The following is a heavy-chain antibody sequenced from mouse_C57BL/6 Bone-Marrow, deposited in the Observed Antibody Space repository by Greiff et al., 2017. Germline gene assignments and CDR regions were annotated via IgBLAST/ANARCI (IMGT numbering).Heavy chain of an antibody. Sequence: VQLQQSGPELVKPGASVKISCKASGYTFTDYYMNWVKQSHGKSLEWIGEIDPSDSYTNYNQKFKGKSTLTVDKSSSTAYMQLSSLTSEDSAVYYCARLGYYDYDWGQGTLVTVSA. CDR2: IDPSDSYT. CDR1: GYTFTDYY. D-gene: IGHD2-4*01. V-gene: IGHV1-26*01. CDR3: ARLGYYDYD. J-gene: IGHJ3*01.